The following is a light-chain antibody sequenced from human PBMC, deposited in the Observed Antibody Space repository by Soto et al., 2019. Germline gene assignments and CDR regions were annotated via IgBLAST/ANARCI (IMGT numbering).Light chain of an antibody. CDR3: QQYNNWPV. V-gene: IGKV3-15*01. CDR2: GAS. Sequence: EIVMTQSPATLSVSPGERATLSCRASQSVSSNLAWYQQKPGQAPRLLIYGASTRATGIPARFSGSGSGTEFTLTISSLQSEDFAVYYCQQYNNWPVFGGG. J-gene: IGKJ4*01. CDR1: QSVSSN.